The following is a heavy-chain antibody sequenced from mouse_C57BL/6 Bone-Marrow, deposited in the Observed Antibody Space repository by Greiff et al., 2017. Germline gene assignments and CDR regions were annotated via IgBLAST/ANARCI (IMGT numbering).Heavy chain of an antibody. D-gene: IGHD1-1*01. Sequence: QVTLKVSGPGILQPSQTLSLTCSFSGFSLSTFGMGVGWIRQPSGKGLEWLAHIWWDDDKYYNPALKSRLTISKDTSKNQVFLKIANVDTADTATYYCARKGDYYGSSYFYWYFDVWGTGTTVTVSS. CDR1: GFSLSTFGMG. V-gene: IGHV8-8*01. CDR2: IWWDDDK. J-gene: IGHJ1*03. CDR3: ARKGDYYGSSYFYWYFDV.